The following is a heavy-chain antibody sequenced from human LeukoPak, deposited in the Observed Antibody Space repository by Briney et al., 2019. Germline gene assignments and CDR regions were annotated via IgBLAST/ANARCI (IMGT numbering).Heavy chain of an antibody. CDR1: GYTFTSYA. V-gene: IGHV7-4-1*02. CDR2: INTNTGNP. J-gene: IGHJ6*02. Sequence: ASVKVSCKASGYTFTSYAMNWVRQAPGQGLGWMGWINTNTGNPTYAQGFTGRFVFSLDTSVSTAYLQISSLKAEDTAVYYCAREPPTGYYYYYYGMDVWGQGTTVTVSS. CDR3: AREPPTGYYYYYYGMDV.